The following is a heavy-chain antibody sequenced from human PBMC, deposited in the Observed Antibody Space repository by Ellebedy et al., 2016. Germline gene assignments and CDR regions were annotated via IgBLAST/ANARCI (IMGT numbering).Heavy chain of an antibody. J-gene: IGHJ4*02. CDR1: GDSISNDNW. V-gene: IGHV4-4*02. Sequence: SETLSLTCAVSGDSISNDNWWTWVRPTPGKGLEWIGEIYHSGYTNYNSSLKSRVTMSIDKSRNLFSLRLSSVTAADTAVYYCARNLPAVAGTFTLDSWGQGILITVSS. D-gene: IGHD6-19*01. CDR2: IYHSGYT. CDR3: ARNLPAVAGTFTLDS.